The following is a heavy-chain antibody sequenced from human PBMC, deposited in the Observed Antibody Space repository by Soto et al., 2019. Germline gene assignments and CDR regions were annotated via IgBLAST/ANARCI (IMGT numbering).Heavy chain of an antibody. Sequence: EVQLLESGGDLVQPGGSLRLSCAASGFTFSSYAMSWVRQAPRKGLAWVSGISNSGGGTYYADSVKGRFTISRDKSKNTLYLQMNSLRAEDTAVYYCVKDLHFDFWSSYYGEGYWGQGTLVTVSS. CDR2: ISNSGGGT. D-gene: IGHD3-3*01. J-gene: IGHJ4*02. CDR1: GFTFSSYA. V-gene: IGHV3-23*01. CDR3: VKDLHFDFWSSYYGEGY.